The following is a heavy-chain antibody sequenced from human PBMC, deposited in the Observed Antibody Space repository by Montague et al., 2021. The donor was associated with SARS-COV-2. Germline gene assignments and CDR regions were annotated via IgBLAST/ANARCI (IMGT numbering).Heavy chain of an antibody. J-gene: IGHJ4*02. V-gene: IGHV4-34*01. D-gene: IGHD3-22*01. CDR3: ARGKEELTMVVVVITASSYYLDY. CDR2: INHSGST. CDR1: GGSFSGFH. Sequence: SETLSLTCAVYGGSFSGFHWTWIRQPPGKGLEYIGEINHSGSTNYNPSLKSRVTISVDTSKNQFSLTLSSVTAADTAIYYCARGKEELTMVVVVITASSYYLDYWGQGTLVNVSS.